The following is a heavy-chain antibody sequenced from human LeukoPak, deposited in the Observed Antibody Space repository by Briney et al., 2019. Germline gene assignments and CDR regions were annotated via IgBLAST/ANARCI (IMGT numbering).Heavy chain of an antibody. CDR3: ARGAVAATFYYYMDV. CDR1: GYTFTGYY. CDR2: INPSSGGT. Sequence: ASVKVSCKPSGYTFTGYYMHWVRQAPGQGLEWMGWINPSSGGTNYPQKFQGRVTMTRDTSLSTAYMELSGLRSDDTAVYYCARGAVAATFYYYMDVWGKGTTVTVSS. D-gene: IGHD2-15*01. V-gene: IGHV1-2*02. J-gene: IGHJ6*03.